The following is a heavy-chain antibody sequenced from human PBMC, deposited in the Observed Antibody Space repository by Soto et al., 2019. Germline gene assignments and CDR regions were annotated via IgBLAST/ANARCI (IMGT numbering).Heavy chain of an antibody. V-gene: IGHV3-30-3*01. CDR3: ARDPLAAGYFDY. CDR1: GFTFSSYA. Sequence: QVQLVGSGGGVVQPGRSLRLSCAASGFTFSSYAMHWVRQAPGKGLEWVAVISYDGSNKYYADSVKGRFTISRDNSKNTLYLQMNSLRAEDTAVYYCARDPLAAGYFDYWGQGTLVTVSS. CDR2: ISYDGSNK. J-gene: IGHJ4*02.